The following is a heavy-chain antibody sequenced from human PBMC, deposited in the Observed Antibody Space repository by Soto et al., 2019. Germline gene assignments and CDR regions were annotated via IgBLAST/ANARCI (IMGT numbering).Heavy chain of an antibody. J-gene: IGHJ6*02. D-gene: IGHD3-10*01. V-gene: IGHV4-59*01. Sequence: QVQLQESGPGLVKPSETLSLTCTVSGGSISSYYWSWIRQPPGKGLEWIGYIYYSGSTNYNPSLKSRVTISVDTSQNQFSLKLSSVTAADTAVYYCARGGSWFGELLSAVYYYYGMDVWGQGTTVTVSS. CDR3: ARGGSWFGELLSAVYYYYGMDV. CDR1: GGSISSYY. CDR2: IYYSGST.